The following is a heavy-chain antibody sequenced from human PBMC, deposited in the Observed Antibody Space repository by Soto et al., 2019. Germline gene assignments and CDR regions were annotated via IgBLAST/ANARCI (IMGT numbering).Heavy chain of an antibody. V-gene: IGHV4-4*07. CDR2: IYSSGTT. D-gene: IGHD3-3*01. Sequence: QVQLQESGPGLVKASETLSLTCTVSGGSISGFYWSWIRQPAGKGLEWIGRIYSSGTTNYNPSLKSRVTMSVDTSKNPFSLKLISVTAADTAVYYCASERGYDFSPWGQGTLVTVSS. J-gene: IGHJ5*02. CDR1: GGSISGFY. CDR3: ASERGYDFSP.